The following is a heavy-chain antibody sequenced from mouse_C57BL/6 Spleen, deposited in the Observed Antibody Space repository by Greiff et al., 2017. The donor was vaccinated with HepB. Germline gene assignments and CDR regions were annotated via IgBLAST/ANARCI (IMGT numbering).Heavy chain of an antibody. D-gene: IGHD1-1*01. J-gene: IGHJ2*01. CDR2: ISDGGSYT. V-gene: IGHV5-4*01. Sequence: EVQLVESGGGLVKPGGSLKLSCAASGFTFSSYAMSWVRQTPEKRLEWVATISDGGSYTYYPDNVKGRFTISRDNAKNNLYLQMSHLKSEDTAMYYCARGGTTVVANFDYWGQGTTLTVSS. CDR3: ARGGTTVVANFDY. CDR1: GFTFSSYA.